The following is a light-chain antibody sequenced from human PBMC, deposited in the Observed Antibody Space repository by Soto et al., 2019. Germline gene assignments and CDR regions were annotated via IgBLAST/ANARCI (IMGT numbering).Light chain of an antibody. CDR2: TSS. J-gene: IGKJ5*01. Sequence: DIQLTQSPXXLXXXXGXXXXXXCLASPSIGRNLNWYPQKPGKGPSLLMFTSSNLQSGVPSRFSGSGSGTEFTLNITSLQPDDYATYYCQQYGNSPVTFGQGTRLEI. CDR3: QQYGNSPVT. CDR1: PSIGRN. V-gene: IGKV1-39*01.